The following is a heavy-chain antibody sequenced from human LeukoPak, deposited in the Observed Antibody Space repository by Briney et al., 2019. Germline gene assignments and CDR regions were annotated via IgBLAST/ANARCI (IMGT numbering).Heavy chain of an antibody. CDR2: IYYSGST. V-gene: IGHV4-59*01. CDR1: GGSISSYY. Sequence: SEILSLTCSVSGGSISSYYWSWIRQPPGKGLEWIGYIYYSGSTNYNPSLKSRVTISVDTSENQLSLKLSSVTAADTALYYCARAHTSSWYMDYWGQGTLVTVSS. J-gene: IGHJ4*02. D-gene: IGHD6-13*01. CDR3: ARAHTSSWYMDY.